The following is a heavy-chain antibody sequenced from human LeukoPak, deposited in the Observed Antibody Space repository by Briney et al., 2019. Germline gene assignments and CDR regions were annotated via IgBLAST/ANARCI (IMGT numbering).Heavy chain of an antibody. J-gene: IGHJ4*02. V-gene: IGHV4-39*07. CDR2: IYYSGTT. Sequence: SETLSLTCTVSGGSITSSSYYWGWIRQPPGKELEWIGSIYYSGTTYYNPSLKSRVTISVDTAKNQFSLKLSSVTAADTAVYYCARLYGGNFDYWGQGTLVTVSS. CDR1: GGSITSSSYY. D-gene: IGHD1-26*01. CDR3: ARLYGGNFDY.